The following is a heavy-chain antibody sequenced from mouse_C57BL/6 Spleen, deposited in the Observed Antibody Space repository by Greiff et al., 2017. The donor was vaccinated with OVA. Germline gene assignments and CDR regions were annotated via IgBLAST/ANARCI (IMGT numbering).Heavy chain of an antibody. J-gene: IGHJ2*01. CDR2: INPNNGGT. CDR1: GYTCTDYY. CDR3: ARRHYGFYYFDY. D-gene: IGHD1-1*01. V-gene: IGHV1-26*01. Sequence: EVQLQQSGPELVKPGASVKISCKASGYTCTDYYMNWVKQSHGKSLEWIGDINPNNGGTSYNQKFKGKATLTVDKSSSTAYMELRSLTSEDSAVYYCARRHYGFYYFDYWGQGTTLTVSS.